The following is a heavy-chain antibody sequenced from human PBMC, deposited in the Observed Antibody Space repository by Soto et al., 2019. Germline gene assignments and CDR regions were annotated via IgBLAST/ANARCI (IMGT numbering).Heavy chain of an antibody. CDR2: ISYDGSNK. J-gene: IGHJ4*02. Sequence: ESGGGVVQPGRSLRLSCAASGFTFSSYGMHWVRQAPGKGLEWVAVISYDGSNKYYADSVKGRFTISRDNSKNSLYLQMNSLRAEDTAVYYCAKDRLVYYFDYWGQGTLVTVSS. V-gene: IGHV3-30*18. CDR1: GFTFSSYG. CDR3: AKDRLVYYFDY. D-gene: IGHD6-19*01.